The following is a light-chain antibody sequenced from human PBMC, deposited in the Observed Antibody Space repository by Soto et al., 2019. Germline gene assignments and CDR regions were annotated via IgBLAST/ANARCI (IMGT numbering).Light chain of an antibody. CDR1: QSVSSSY. CDR3: QQYGSSLIFA. V-gene: IGKV3-20*01. J-gene: IGKJ3*01. Sequence: EIVLTQSPGTLSLSPGERATLSCRASQSVSSSYLAWYQQKPGQAPTLLIYGASSRATGIPDRFSGSGSGTDFTLTISRLEPEDFAVYYCQQYGSSLIFAFGAGTKVDIK. CDR2: GAS.